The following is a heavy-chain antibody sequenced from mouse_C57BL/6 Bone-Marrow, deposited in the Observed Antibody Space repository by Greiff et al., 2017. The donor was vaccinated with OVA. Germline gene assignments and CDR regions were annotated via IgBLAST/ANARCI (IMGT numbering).Heavy chain of an antibody. J-gene: IGHJ2*01. CDR3: ASGGNALDY. CDR2: INPNNGGT. V-gene: IGHV1-26*01. CDR1: GYTFTDYY. D-gene: IGHD2-1*01. Sequence: EVQLQQSGPELVKPGASVKISCKASGYTFTDYYMNWVKQSHGQSLEWIGDINPNNGGTNYNQKFKGKATLTVDKSSSTAYMELRSLTSEDSAVYCCASGGNALDYWGQGTTLTVSS.